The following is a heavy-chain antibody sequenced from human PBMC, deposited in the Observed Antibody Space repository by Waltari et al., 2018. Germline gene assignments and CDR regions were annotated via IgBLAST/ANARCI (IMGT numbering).Heavy chain of an antibody. CDR2: INPNSGDT. CDR1: GYTFTGYY. D-gene: IGHD3-22*01. CDR3: ARDWGYYSDTSGYPSNWFGP. Sequence: QVHLVQSGAEVKKPGASVKVSCKASGYTFTGYYIPWVRRAPGQGLEWMGRINPNSGDTNYAQKFQGRVTLTRDTSINTAYMELSSLKSEDTAVYYCARDWGYYSDTSGYPSNWFGPWGQGTLVTVSS. V-gene: IGHV1-2*06. J-gene: IGHJ5*02.